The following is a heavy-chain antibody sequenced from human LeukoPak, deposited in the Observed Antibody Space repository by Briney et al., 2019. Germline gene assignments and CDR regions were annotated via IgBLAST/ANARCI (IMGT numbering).Heavy chain of an antibody. CDR1: GFTFSSYW. CDR3: ASLAAAAGTGN. D-gene: IGHD6-13*01. V-gene: IGHV3-74*01. Sequence: GGSLRLSCAASGFTFSSYWMHWVRQAPGKGLVWVSRINSDGSSTSYADSVKGRFTISRDNSKNTLYLQMNSLRAEDTAVYFCASLAAAAGTGNWGQGILVTVSS. CDR2: INSDGSST. J-gene: IGHJ4*02.